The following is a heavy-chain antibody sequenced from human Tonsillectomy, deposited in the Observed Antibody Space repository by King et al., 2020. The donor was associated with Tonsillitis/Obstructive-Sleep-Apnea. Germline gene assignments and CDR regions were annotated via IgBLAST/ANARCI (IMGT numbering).Heavy chain of an antibody. CDR3: ARDPEYYYDSSGYYSNYYFDY. CDR2: IIPILGIA. D-gene: IGHD3-22*01. CDR1: GGTFSSYA. Sequence: QLVQSGAEAKKPGSSVKVSCKASGGTFSSYAISWVRQAPGQGLEWMGGIIPILGIANYAQKFQGRVTITADKSTSTAYMELSSLRSEDTAVYYCARDPEYYYDSSGYYSNYYFDYWGQGTLVTVSS. V-gene: IGHV1-69*10. J-gene: IGHJ4*02.